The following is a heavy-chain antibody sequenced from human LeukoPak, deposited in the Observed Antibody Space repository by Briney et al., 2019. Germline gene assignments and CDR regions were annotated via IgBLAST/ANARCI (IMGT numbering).Heavy chain of an antibody. Sequence: ASVKVSCKASGYTFTGYYMHWVRQAPGQGLEGMGWINPNSGGTNYAQKFQGRVTMTRDTSISTAYMELSRLRSDDTAVYYCARDSKYYDFWSGSSPDDYWGQGTLVTVSS. J-gene: IGHJ4*02. CDR2: INPNSGGT. D-gene: IGHD3-3*01. CDR1: GYTFTGYY. CDR3: ARDSKYYDFWSGSSPDDY. V-gene: IGHV1-2*02.